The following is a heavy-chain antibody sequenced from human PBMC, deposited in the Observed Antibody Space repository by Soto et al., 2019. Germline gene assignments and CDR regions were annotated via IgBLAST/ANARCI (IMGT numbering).Heavy chain of an antibody. Sequence: QVQLVQSGAEVKKSGASVKVSCKASGYTFTSYGISWVRPAPGQVLEGMGWISAYNGNTNYAQKLQGRVTMTTDTSTSTDYMELRSLRSDDTAVYYCARVRVTGTSSDDYYYYGMDVWGQGTTVTVSS. J-gene: IGHJ6*02. V-gene: IGHV1-18*01. CDR1: GYTFTSYG. CDR3: ARVRVTGTSSDDYYYYGMDV. D-gene: IGHD1-7*01. CDR2: ISAYNGNT.